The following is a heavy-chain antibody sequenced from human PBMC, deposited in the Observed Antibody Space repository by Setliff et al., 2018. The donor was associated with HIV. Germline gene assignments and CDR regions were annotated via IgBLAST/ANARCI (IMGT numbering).Heavy chain of an antibody. CDR3: AKDRSVRDYNYHYLDV. CDR2: IQYDGKRI. V-gene: IGHV3-30*02. CDR1: EFTFSTYG. D-gene: IGHD2-15*01. J-gene: IGHJ6*03. Sequence: GGSLRLSCTASEFTFSTYGMHWVRQAPGKGLEWVAFIQYDGKRIYYGESVNGRFTISRDNPKNTLYLQMNSLRPEDTAVYYCAKDRSVRDYNYHYLDVWGKGTTVTVSS.